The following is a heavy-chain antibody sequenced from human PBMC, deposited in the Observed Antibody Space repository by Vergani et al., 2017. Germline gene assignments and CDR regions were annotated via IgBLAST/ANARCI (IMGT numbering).Heavy chain of an antibody. CDR2: IYYSGST. J-gene: IGHJ4*02. CDR1: GGSISSGGYY. V-gene: IGHV4-31*03. D-gene: IGHD6-13*01. CDR3: ARGNIAQYYFDY. Sequence: QVQLQESGPGLVKPSQTLSLTCTVSGGSISSGGYYWNWIRQLPGKGLEWIGYIYYSGSTYDNPSLKSRVTISLDTSKNQFSLKLSSVTAADTAVYYCARGNIAQYYFDYWGQGTLVTVSS.